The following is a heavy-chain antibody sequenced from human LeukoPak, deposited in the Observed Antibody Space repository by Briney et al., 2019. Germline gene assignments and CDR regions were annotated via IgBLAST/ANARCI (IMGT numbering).Heavy chain of an antibody. CDR1: GGSISSGDYY. V-gene: IGHV4-30-4*01. CDR2: MYYSGST. CDR3: ARPYYYDSRIDP. Sequence: SETLSLTCTVSGGSISSGDYYWSWIRQPPGKGLEWIAYMYYSGSTYYNPSLKSRVTMSADTSKNQLSLKLSSVTAADTAVDYCARPYYYDSRIDPWGQGILVTVSS. D-gene: IGHD3-22*01. J-gene: IGHJ5*02.